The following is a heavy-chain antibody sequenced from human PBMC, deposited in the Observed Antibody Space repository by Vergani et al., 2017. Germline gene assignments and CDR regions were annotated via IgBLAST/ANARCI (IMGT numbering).Heavy chain of an antibody. V-gene: IGHV1-46*01. J-gene: IGHJ3*02. Sequence: QVQLVQSGAEVKKPGASVKVSCKASGYTFTSYYMHWVRQAPGQGLEWMGIINPSGGSTSYAQKFQGRVTMTRDTSTSTVYMELSSLRPEDTAVYYCARESDDSSGYRRPDAFDIWGQGTMVTVSS. CDR1: GYTFTSYY. D-gene: IGHD3-22*01. CDR2: INPSGGST. CDR3: ARESDDSSGYRRPDAFDI.